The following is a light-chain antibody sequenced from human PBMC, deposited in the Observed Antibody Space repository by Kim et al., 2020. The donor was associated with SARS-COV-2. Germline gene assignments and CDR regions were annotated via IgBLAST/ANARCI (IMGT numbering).Light chain of an antibody. Sequence: QAGLTQPPSVSKGLRQTATLTCTGNSNNVGNQGAAWLQQHQGHPPKLLSYRNNNRPSGISERLSASRSGNTASLTITGLQPEDEADYYCSAWDSSLSARGVFGGGTKVTVL. V-gene: IGLV10-54*01. J-gene: IGLJ3*02. CDR2: RNN. CDR1: SNNVGNQG. CDR3: SAWDSSLSARGV.